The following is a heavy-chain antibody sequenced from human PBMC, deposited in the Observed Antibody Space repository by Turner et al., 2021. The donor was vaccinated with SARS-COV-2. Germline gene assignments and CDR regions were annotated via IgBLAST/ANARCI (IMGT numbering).Heavy chain of an antibody. CDR1: GGSISSSSYY. V-gene: IGHV4-39*01. CDR2: IYYSGST. D-gene: IGHD6-13*01. CDR3: ARHWEVAAAAYLARFDP. Sequence: QLQLQESGPGLVKPSETLSLTCTVSGGSISSSSYYWGWIRQPPGKGLEWIGIIYYSGSTYYNPSLKSRVTISVDTSKNQFSLKLISVTAADTAVYFCARHWEVAAAAYLARFDPWGQGTLVTVSS. J-gene: IGHJ5*02.